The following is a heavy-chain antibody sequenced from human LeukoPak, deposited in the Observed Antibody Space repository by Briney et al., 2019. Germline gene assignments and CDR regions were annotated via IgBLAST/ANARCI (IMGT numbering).Heavy chain of an antibody. CDR3: ARRAVAGSHLLDY. J-gene: IGHJ4*02. Sequence: SETLSLTCTVSGGSISSSNYFWGWIRQPPGKGLEWIGSIFYSGSTHYNPSLKSRVTISIDTSKNHFSLRLSSVTAADTAVYYCARRAVAGSHLLDYWGQGSLVTVSS. CDR1: GGSISSSNYF. V-gene: IGHV4-39*02. CDR2: IFYSGST. D-gene: IGHD6-19*01.